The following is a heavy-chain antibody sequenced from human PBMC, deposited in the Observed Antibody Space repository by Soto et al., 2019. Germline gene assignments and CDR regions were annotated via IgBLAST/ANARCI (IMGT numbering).Heavy chain of an antibody. CDR2: IDPSDSYT. J-gene: IGHJ6*02. D-gene: IGHD3-3*01. V-gene: IGHV5-10-1*01. CDR3: ARLYNDFWSGSYYYYGMDV. Sequence: GESLKISCKGSGYSFTSYWISWVRQMPGKGLEWMGRIDPSDSYTNYSPSFQGHVTISADKSISTAYLQWSSLKASDTAMYYCARLYNDFWSGSYYYYGMDVWGQGTTVTVSS. CDR1: GYSFTSYW.